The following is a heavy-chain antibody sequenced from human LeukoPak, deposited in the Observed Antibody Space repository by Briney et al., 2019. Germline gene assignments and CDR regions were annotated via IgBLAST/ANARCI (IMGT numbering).Heavy chain of an antibody. D-gene: IGHD2-15*01. CDR3: ARDRVVTPHWYFDL. Sequence: MTSETLSLTCTVSGGSISSYYWSWIRQPAGKGLEWIGRIYTSGSTNYNPSLKSRVTMSVDTSKNQFSLKLSSVTAADTAAYYCARDRVVTPHWYFDLWGRGTLVTVSS. CDR2: IYTSGST. V-gene: IGHV4-4*07. J-gene: IGHJ2*01. CDR1: GGSISSYY.